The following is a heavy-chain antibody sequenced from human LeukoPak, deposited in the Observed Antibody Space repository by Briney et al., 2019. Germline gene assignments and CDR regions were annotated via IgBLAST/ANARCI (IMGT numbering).Heavy chain of an antibody. CDR3: LRDAQRPRLTPDY. Sequence: ASVKVSCKASGCTFNTYGISWVRQAPGQGLEWMGWISTYNGDVIYVQNLQGRVTMTTDTSTSTAYMELMSLRSNDTAVYYCLRDAQRPRLTPDYWGQGTLVTVSS. J-gene: IGHJ4*02. CDR1: GCTFNTYG. CDR2: ISTYNGDV. V-gene: IGHV1-18*01. D-gene: IGHD6-25*01.